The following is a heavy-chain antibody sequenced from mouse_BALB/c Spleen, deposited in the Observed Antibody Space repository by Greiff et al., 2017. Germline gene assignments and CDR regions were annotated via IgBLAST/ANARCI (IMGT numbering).Heavy chain of an antibody. CDR2: INPYNDGT. J-gene: IGHJ3*01. Sequence: EVKLMESGPELVKPGASVKMSCKASGYTFTSYVMHWVKQKPGQGLEWIGYINPYNDGTKYNEKFKGKATLTSDKSSSTAYMELSSLTSEDSAVYYCASPYRYDGPWFAYWGQGTLVTVSA. CDR3: ASPYRYDGPWFAY. D-gene: IGHD2-14*01. V-gene: IGHV1-14*01. CDR1: GYTFTSYV.